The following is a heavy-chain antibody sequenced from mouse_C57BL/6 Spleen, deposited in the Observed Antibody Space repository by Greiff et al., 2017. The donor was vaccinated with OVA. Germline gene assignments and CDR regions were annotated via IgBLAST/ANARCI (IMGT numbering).Heavy chain of an antibody. CDR2: ISSGSSTI. V-gene: IGHV5-17*01. D-gene: IGHD1-1*01. J-gene: IGHJ4*01. Sequence: EVQRVESGGGLVKPGGSLKLSCAASGFTFSDYGMHWVRQAPEKGLEWVAYISSGSSTIYYADTVKGRFTISRDNAKNTLFLQMTSLRSEDTAMYYCARPGATVVRSYYAMDYWGQGTSVTVSS. CDR3: ARPGATVVRSYYAMDY. CDR1: GFTFSDYG.